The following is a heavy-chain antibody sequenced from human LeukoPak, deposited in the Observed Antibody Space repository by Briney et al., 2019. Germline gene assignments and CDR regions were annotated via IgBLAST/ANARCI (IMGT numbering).Heavy chain of an antibody. Sequence: GGSLRLSCAASGFTFDDYAMHWVRQAPGKGLEWVSLISGDGSSTYYADSVKGRFTISRDNSKNSVYLQMNSLRTEDAALYYCVKEAIFGAVIRWFDPWGQGTLVTVSS. V-gene: IGHV3-43*02. D-gene: IGHD3-3*01. CDR3: VKEAIFGAVIRWFDP. J-gene: IGHJ5*02. CDR1: GFTFDDYA. CDR2: ISGDGSST.